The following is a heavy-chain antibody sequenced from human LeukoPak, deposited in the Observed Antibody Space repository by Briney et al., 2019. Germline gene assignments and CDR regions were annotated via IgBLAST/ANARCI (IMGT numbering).Heavy chain of an antibody. CDR2: TYYSGST. Sequence: PSQTLSLTCTVSGRSISSVDYDWRWIRQPPGKGLEWIGYTYYSGSTYYNPSLKSRVTISVDTSKTQFSLKLSAVTAADTAVYYCARDHRRGAAIDYWGQGTLVTVSS. CDR1: GRSISSVDYD. J-gene: IGHJ4*02. D-gene: IGHD6-13*01. CDR3: ARDHRRGAAIDY. V-gene: IGHV4-30-4*08.